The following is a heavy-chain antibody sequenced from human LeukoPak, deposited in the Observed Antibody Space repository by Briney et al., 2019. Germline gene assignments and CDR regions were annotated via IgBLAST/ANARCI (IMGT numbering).Heavy chain of an antibody. J-gene: IGHJ4*02. CDR2: VSGSGGTT. D-gene: IGHD2-21*02. Sequence: GGSLRLSCAASGFTFSNYAMTWVRQAPGKGLEWVSSVSGSGGTTYYADSVKGRFTISRDNSKNTLYLQMNSLRAEDTAVYYCAKTIVVVTAIQPGYFDYWGQGTLVTVSS. V-gene: IGHV3-23*01. CDR3: AKTIVVVTAIQPGYFDY. CDR1: GFTFSNYA.